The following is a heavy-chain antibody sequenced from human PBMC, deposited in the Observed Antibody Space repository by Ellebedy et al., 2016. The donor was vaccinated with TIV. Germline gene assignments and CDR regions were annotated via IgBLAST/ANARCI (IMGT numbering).Heavy chain of an antibody. J-gene: IGHJ4*02. CDR3: ARGRGYNLESYLVN. Sequence: ASVKVSXKASRGIFRSNAMSWVRQAPGQGLEWMGGIIAIFGTTNYAQKFQGRVTITADESTSTVYMDLTSLRSEDTAVYYCARGRGYNLESYLVNWGQGTLVIVSS. V-gene: IGHV1-69*13. CDR1: RGIFRSNA. CDR2: IIAIFGTT. D-gene: IGHD5-24*01.